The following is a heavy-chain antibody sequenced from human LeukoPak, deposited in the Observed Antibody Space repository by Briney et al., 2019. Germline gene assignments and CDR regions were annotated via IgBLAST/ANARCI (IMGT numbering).Heavy chain of an antibody. CDR1: GFTFSGYW. D-gene: IGHD3-10*01. J-gene: IGHJ4*02. CDR2: IKQDGSEK. CDR3: ARDVWFGERRFDY. V-gene: IGHV3-7*01. Sequence: PGGSLRLSCAASGFTFSGYWMSWVRQAPGKGLEWVANIKQDGSEKYYVDSVKGRFTISRDNAKNSLYLQMNSLRAEDTAVYYCARDVWFGERRFDYWGQGTLVTVSS.